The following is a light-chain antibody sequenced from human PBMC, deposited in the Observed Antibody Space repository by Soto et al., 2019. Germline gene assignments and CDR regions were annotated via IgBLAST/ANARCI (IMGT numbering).Light chain of an antibody. CDR3: CSYTRTSNHYF. Sequence: QSVLTQPASLSGSPGQSITISCTGTSSDIGGYDYVSWYQQRPGKAPKLMIYEVRYRPSGVSNRFSGYKSGNTASLTISGLQAEDEAVYYCCSYTRTSNHYFFGSGTKVTVL. CDR2: EVR. V-gene: IGLV2-14*01. J-gene: IGLJ1*01. CDR1: SSDIGGYDY.